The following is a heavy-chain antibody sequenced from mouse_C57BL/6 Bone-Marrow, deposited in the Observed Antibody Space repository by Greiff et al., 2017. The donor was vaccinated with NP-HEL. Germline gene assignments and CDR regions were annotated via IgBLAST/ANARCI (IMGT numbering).Heavy chain of an antibody. CDR3: ARGIYDGYYKGFAY. Sequence: EVQGVESGGGLVKPGGSLKLSCAASGFTFSSYAMSWVRQTPEKRLEWVATISDGGSYTYYPDNVKGRFTISRDNAKNNLYLQMSHLKSEDTAMYYCARGIYDGYYKGFAYWGQGTLVTVSA. J-gene: IGHJ3*01. CDR1: GFTFSSYA. CDR2: ISDGGSYT. D-gene: IGHD2-3*01. V-gene: IGHV5-4*01.